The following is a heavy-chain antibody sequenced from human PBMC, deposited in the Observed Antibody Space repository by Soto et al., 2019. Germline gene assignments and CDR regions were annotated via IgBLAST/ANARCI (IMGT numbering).Heavy chain of an antibody. CDR1: GFTFSSYA. D-gene: IGHD4-4*01. Sequence: GGSLRLSCAASGFTFSSYAMSWVRQAPGKGLEWVSAISGSGGSTYYADSVKGRFTISRDNSKNTLYLQMNSLRAEDTAVYYCAKVFVKVGSKARGYYYGMDVWGQGTTVTVSS. CDR2: ISGSGGST. J-gene: IGHJ6*02. V-gene: IGHV3-23*01. CDR3: AKVFVKVGSKARGYYYGMDV.